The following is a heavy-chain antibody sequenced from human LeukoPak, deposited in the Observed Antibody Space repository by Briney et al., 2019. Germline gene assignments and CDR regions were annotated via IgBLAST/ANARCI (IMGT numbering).Heavy chain of an antibody. CDR1: RGSISSYF. CDR2: IYYSGST. J-gene: IGHJ5*02. Sequence: PSETLSLTCTVSRGSISSYFWSWIRQPPGEGLEWIGYIYYSGSTNYNPSLKSRVTISVDTSKNQFSLKLSSVTAADTAVYYCARVFPSAMVRGVDVGWFDPWGQGTLVTVSS. CDR3: ARVFPSAMVRGVDVGWFDP. D-gene: IGHD3-10*01. V-gene: IGHV4-59*01.